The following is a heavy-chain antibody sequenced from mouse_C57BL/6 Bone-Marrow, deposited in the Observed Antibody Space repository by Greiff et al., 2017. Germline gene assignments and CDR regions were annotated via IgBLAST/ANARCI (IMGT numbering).Heavy chain of an antibody. CDR2: ISDGGSYT. V-gene: IGHV5-4*01. CDR1: GFTFSSYA. CDR3: ARETLNFDY. Sequence: EVHLVESGGGLVKPGGSLKLSCAASGFTFSSYAMSWVRQTPEKRLEWVATISDGGSYTYYPDNVKGRFTISRDNAKNNLYLQMSHLKSEDTAMYYCARETLNFDYWGQGTTLTVSS. J-gene: IGHJ2*01.